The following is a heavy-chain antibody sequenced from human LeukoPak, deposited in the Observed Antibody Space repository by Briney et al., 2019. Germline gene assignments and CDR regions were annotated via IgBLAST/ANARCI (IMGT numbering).Heavy chain of an antibody. V-gene: IGHV3-23*01. D-gene: IGHD6-19*01. CDR2: ISGSGGST. CDR1: GFTFSSYA. CDR3: ASPGYSSGWFHY. Sequence: GGSLRLSCAASGFTFSSYAMSWVRQAPGKGLEWVSAISGSGGSTYYADSVKGRFTSSRDNSKDTLYLQMNSLRAEDTAVYYCASPGYSSGWFHYWGQGTLDTVSS. J-gene: IGHJ4*02.